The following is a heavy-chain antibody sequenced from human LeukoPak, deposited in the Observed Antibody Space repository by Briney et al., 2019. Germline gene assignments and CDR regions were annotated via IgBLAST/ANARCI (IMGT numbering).Heavy chain of an antibody. J-gene: IGHJ4*02. Sequence: SETLSLTCTVSGASISSYYWSWIRQPPGKGLEWIGYIYYSGGTNYNPSLKSRVTISVDTSENQFSLRLNSVTAADTAVYYCARGTVATGADYWGQGTLVTVSS. CDR2: IYYSGGT. CDR3: ARGTVATGADY. CDR1: GASISSYY. D-gene: IGHD5-12*01. V-gene: IGHV4-59*01.